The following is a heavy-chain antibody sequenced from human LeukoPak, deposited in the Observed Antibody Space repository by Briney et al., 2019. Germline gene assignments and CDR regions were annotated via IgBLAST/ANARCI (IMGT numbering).Heavy chain of an antibody. Sequence: SETLSLTCTVSGDSISSGDYYWSWIRQPPGKGLEWIGEINHSGSTDYNPSLKSRVTISVDTSKNQFSLKLSSVTAADTAVYYCAREIAWPQDVDHWGQGTLVTVSS. D-gene: IGHD3-22*01. CDR1: GDSISSGDYY. CDR2: INHSGST. J-gene: IGHJ4*02. CDR3: AREIAWPQDVDH. V-gene: IGHV4-39*07.